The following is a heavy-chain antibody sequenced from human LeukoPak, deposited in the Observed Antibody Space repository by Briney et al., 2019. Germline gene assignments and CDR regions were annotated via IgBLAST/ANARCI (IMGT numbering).Heavy chain of an antibody. CDR3: ARDKSGIAAAYGMDV. CDR2: ISSSSSYI. Sequence: GGSLRLSCAASGFTFSSYSMNWVRQAPGKGLEWVSSISSSSSYIYYADSVKGRFTISRDNAKKSLYLQMNSLRAEDTAVYYCARDKSGIAAAYGMDVWGQGPTVTVSS. CDR1: GFTFSSYS. V-gene: IGHV3-21*01. J-gene: IGHJ6*02. D-gene: IGHD6-13*01.